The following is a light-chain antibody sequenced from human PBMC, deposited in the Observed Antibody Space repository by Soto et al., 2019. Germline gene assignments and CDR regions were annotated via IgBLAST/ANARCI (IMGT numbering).Light chain of an antibody. V-gene: IGLV2-18*02. J-gene: IGLJ1*01. Sequence: SVLTQPPSVSRSPGHLVTISCPGASSVVGSYNRVSWFQQPPGTAPKLLIYEVSNRPSGVPDRFSGSKSGNTASLTISGLQAEDEADYYCSSYTSSSTYVFGTGTKVTVL. CDR3: SSYTSSSTYV. CDR1: SSVVGSYNR. CDR2: EVS.